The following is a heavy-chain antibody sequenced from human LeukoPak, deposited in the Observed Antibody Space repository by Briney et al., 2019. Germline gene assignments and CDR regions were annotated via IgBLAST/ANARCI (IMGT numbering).Heavy chain of an antibody. D-gene: IGHD5-18*01. CDR1: GXSFTNYC. V-gene: IGHV5-51*01. CDR2: INPGGSHI. CDR3: ARKNPTALRNNWFDP. Sequence: GESLKISFKGSGXSFTNYCIAWVRQMPGKGLEWMGAINPGGSHIRYSPSFQGQVTISTDKSISTAYLQWSSLKASDTAIYYCARKNPTALRNNWFDPWGQGNLVTVSS. J-gene: IGHJ5*02.